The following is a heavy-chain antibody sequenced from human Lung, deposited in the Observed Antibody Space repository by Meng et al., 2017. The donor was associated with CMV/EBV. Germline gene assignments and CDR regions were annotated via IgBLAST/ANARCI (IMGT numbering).Heavy chain of an antibody. CDR1: GDSITNHNW. CDR3: LRRSGGSV. CDR2: IPHRGSS. J-gene: IGHJ1*01. D-gene: IGHD3-10*01. Sequence: QVQLREAVPALVTPSEPLSLTCAVSGDSITNHNWWAWVRQPPGKGLEWIGEIPHRGSSAYNPSLKSRVSMSIDKSKNQFSLKLTSVTAADTAVYHCLRRSGGSVWGQGTLVTVSS. V-gene: IGHV4-4*02.